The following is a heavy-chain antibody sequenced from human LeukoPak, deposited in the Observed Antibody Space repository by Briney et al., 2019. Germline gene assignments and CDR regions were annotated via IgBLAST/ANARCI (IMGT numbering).Heavy chain of an antibody. CDR3: ASHYCSSNSCYPDYYYYYMDV. CDR1: GYTFTSYD. J-gene: IGHJ6*03. D-gene: IGHD2-2*01. V-gene: IGHV1-8*01. Sequence: GASVKVSCKASGYTFTSYDINWVRQATGQGLEWMGWMNPNSGNTGYAQKFQGRVTMTRNTSISTAYMELSSLRSEDTAVYYCASHYCSSNSCYPDYYYYYMDVWGKGTTVTV. CDR2: MNPNSGNT.